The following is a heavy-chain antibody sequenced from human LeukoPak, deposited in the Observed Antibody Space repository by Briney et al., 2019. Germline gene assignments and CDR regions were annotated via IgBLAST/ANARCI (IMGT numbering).Heavy chain of an antibody. CDR3: VREYSSSSGRAFDI. CDR1: GFTFSSYW. V-gene: IGHV3-74*01. CDR2: ISTDGSST. D-gene: IGHD6-6*01. J-gene: IGHJ3*02. Sequence: GGSLGLSCAASGFTFSSYWMHWVRQGPGKGLVWVSRISTDGSSTNSADSVKGRFTISRDNAKNTLYLQMNSLRAEDTAVYYCVREYSSSSGRAFDIWGQGTMVTVSP.